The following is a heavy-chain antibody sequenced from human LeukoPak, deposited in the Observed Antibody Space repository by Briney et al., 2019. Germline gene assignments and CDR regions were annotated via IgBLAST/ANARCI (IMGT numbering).Heavy chain of an antibody. V-gene: IGHV3-7*04. D-gene: IGHD6-13*01. CDR3: ARALAAAGTLYYYYYMDV. CDR2: IKQDGSEK. CDR1: GFNFSSYW. Sequence: GGSLRLFCAASGFNFSSYWMSWVRQAPGKGLEWAANIKQDGSEKYYVDSVKGRFTISRDNAKNSLYLQMNSLRAEDMAVYYCARALAAAGTLYYYYYMDVWGKGTTVTVSS. J-gene: IGHJ6*03.